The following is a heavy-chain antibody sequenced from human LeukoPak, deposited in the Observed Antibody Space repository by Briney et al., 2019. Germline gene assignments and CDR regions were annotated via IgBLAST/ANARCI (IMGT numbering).Heavy chain of an antibody. CDR1: GYTFSSYA. CDR3: ARGGIGSWPFDS. CDR2: INAGNGNT. D-gene: IGHD6-13*01. J-gene: IGHJ4*02. V-gene: IGHV1-3*01. Sequence: VASVKVSCKVSGYTFSSYAMHWVRQAPGQTLEWMGWINAGNGNTKYSQKFQGRVTFTRDTSASTSYMELSSLTSEDTAVYYCARGGIGSWPFDSWGQGTLVTVSS.